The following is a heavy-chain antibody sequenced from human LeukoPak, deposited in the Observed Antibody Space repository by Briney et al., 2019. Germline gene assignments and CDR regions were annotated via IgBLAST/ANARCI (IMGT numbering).Heavy chain of an antibody. J-gene: IGHJ3*02. CDR3: TRPRLQQDAFDI. D-gene: IGHD5-18*01. V-gene: IGHV3-73*01. CDR2: IRSKANSYAT. Sequence: GGSLRLSCAASGFTFSGSAMHWVRQASGKGLEWVGRIRSKANSYATAYAASVKGRFTISRDDSKNTAYPQMNSLKTEDTAVYYCTRPRLQQDAFDIWGQGTMVTVSS. CDR1: GFTFSGSA.